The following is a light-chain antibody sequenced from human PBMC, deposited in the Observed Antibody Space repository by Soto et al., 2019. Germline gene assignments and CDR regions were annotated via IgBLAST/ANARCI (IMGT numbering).Light chain of an antibody. CDR1: QSINSW. V-gene: IGKV1-5*01. CDR3: QQYNNYPWS. J-gene: IGKJ1*01. CDR2: DAS. Sequence: SQMPQSPSTLSASVGDRVTTTCRASQSINSWLAWYQQKPGKAPKLLIYDASSLESGVPSRFSGSGSATEFTLTISSLQPDDFATYYCQQYNNYPWSFGQGTKVDIK.